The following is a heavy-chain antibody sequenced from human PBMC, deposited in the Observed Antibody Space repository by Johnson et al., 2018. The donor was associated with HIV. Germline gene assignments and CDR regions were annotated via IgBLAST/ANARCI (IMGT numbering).Heavy chain of an antibody. J-gene: IGHJ3*02. D-gene: IGHD2-8*02. Sequence: EVQLVESGGGLVKPGGSLRLSCAASGFTFSSYAMHWVRQAPGKGLEWVSGISWNSGRIGYADSVKGRFTISRDNAQDSLYLQMNSLRVDDTAVYYCGRESTGAGTAFDIWGQGTMVTVSS. CDR3: GRESTGAGTAFDI. CDR1: GFTFSSYA. V-gene: IGHV3-9*01. CDR2: ISWNSGRI.